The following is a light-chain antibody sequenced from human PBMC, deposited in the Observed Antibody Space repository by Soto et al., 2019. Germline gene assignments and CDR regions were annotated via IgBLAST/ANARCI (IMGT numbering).Light chain of an antibody. Sequence: EIVLTQSPSTLSLSPWERSNLSFRASPSVTNYLAWYQQKPGQAPRLVIYGAFNRATGIPARFSGSGSGTDFTLTISSLEPEDFAVYYCQQRNIWPPVTFGQGTRLEIK. CDR2: GAF. CDR1: PSVTNY. J-gene: IGKJ5*01. CDR3: QQRNIWPPVT. V-gene: IGKV3-11*01.